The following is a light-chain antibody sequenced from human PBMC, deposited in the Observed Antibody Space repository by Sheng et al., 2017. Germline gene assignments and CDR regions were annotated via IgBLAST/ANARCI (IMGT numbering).Light chain of an antibody. CDR1: QGIKNS. CDR3: QQYNSAPYT. J-gene: IGKJ2*01. V-gene: IGKV1-9*01. Sequence: DIQMTQSPSTLSASVGDRVTITCRASQGIKNSLAWYQQKPGKAPNLLIYTASTLQSGVPSRFSGSGSGTDFTLTISSLQPEDFATYYCQQYNSAPYTFGQGTKLEI. CDR2: TAS.